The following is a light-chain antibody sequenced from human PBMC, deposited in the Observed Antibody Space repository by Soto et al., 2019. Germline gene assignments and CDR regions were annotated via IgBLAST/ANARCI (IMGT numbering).Light chain of an antibody. CDR1: SSNIGSNT. V-gene: IGLV1-44*01. CDR3: AAWDDSLNGPV. J-gene: IGLJ2*01. Sequence: QSVLTQPPSASGTPGQRVTISCSGSSSNIGSNTVNWYQQLPGTAPKLLIYSNNQRPSGVPARFSGSKSGTSASLGISGLQSEDEADYYCAAWDDSLNGPVFGGGTKVTVL. CDR2: SNN.